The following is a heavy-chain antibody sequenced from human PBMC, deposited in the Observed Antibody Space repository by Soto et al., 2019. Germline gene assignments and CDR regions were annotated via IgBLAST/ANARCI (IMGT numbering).Heavy chain of an antibody. D-gene: IGHD5-12*01. Sequence: ASVKVSCKASGYTFTSYGISWVRQAPGQGLEWMGWISAYNGNTNYAQKLQGRVTMTTDTSTSTAYMELRSLRSDDTAVYYCAREVATMGYYYYYGMDVWGQGTTVTAP. CDR2: ISAYNGNT. CDR1: GYTFTSYG. J-gene: IGHJ6*02. V-gene: IGHV1-18*01. CDR3: AREVATMGYYYYYGMDV.